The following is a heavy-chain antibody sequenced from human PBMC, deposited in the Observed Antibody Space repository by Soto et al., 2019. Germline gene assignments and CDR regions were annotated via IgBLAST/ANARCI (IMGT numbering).Heavy chain of an antibody. V-gene: IGHV3-30-3*01. Sequence: GGSLRLSCAASGFTFSSYAMHWVRQAPGKGLEWVAVISYDGSNKYYADSVKGRFTISRDNSKNTLYLQMNSPRAEDTAVYYCARDQYYDFWSGYYYYYYYGMDVWGQGTTVTVSS. CDR3: ARDQYYDFWSGYYYYYYYGMDV. D-gene: IGHD3-3*01. CDR2: ISYDGSNK. CDR1: GFTFSSYA. J-gene: IGHJ6*02.